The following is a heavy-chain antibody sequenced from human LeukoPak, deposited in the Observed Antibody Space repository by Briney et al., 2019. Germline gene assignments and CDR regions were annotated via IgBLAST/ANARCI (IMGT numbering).Heavy chain of an antibody. D-gene: IGHD6-13*01. CDR2: INHSGST. J-gene: IGHJ4*02. CDR1: GGSFSGYY. V-gene: IGHV4-34*01. Sequence: SETLSLTCAVYGGSFSGYYWSWIRQPPGKGLEWIGEINHSGSTNHNPSLKSRVTISVDTSKNQFSLKLSSMTAADTAVYYCAGSSSWYDPLDYWGQGTLVTVSS. CDR3: AGSSSWYDPLDY.